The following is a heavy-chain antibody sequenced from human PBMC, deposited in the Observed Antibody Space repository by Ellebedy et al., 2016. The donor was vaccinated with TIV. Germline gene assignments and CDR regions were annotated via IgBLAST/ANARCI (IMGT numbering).Heavy chain of an antibody. J-gene: IGHJ6*02. V-gene: IGHV1-18*04. CDR2: ISAYNGNT. D-gene: IGHD7-27*01. CDR1: GYTFTSYG. Sequence: AASVKVSCKASGYTFTSYGISWVRQAPGQGLEWMGWISAYNGNTNYAQKFQGRASMTTDAFTNTVHLELMSLNFDDTAVYYCGRELGMGRGAMDVWGQGTTVTVSS. CDR3: GRELGMGRGAMDV.